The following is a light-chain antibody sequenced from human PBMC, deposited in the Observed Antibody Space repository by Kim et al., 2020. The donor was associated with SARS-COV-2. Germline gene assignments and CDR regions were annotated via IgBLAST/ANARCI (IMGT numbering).Light chain of an antibody. Sequence: VALGQTVRITCQGDSIRSFYATWYQQKPGQAPILVIYGKNNRPSGIPDRFSGSSSGNTASLTITGTQAGDEADYYCNSRDTNDNVLFGGGTKVTVL. CDR3: NSRDTNDNVL. J-gene: IGLJ6*01. CDR2: GKN. V-gene: IGLV3-19*01. CDR1: SIRSFY.